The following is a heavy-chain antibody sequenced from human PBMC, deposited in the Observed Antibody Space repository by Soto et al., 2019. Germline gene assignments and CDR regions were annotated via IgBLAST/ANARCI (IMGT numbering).Heavy chain of an antibody. D-gene: IGHD1-26*01. CDR2: IYYSGST. Sequence: SETLSLTCTVSGGSIGSYYWSWIRQPPGKGLEWIGYIYYSGSTNYNPSLKSRVTISVDTSKNQFSLKLSSVTAADTAVYYCAGIVGTYGAFDIWGQGTMVTVSS. J-gene: IGHJ3*02. V-gene: IGHV4-59*01. CDR1: GGSIGSYY. CDR3: AGIVGTYGAFDI.